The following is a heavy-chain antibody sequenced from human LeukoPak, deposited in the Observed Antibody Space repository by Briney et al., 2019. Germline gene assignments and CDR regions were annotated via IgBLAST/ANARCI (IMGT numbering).Heavy chain of an antibody. J-gene: IGHJ4*02. V-gene: IGHV3-30-3*01. D-gene: IGHD3-16*02. Sequence: PGRSLRLSCAASGFTFSSYAMHWVRQAPGKGLEWVAVISYDGSNKYYADSVKGRFTISRDNSKNTLYLQMNSLRAEDTAVYYCRALPSKSYYFDYWGQGTLVTVSS. CDR1: GFTFSSYA. CDR2: ISYDGSNK. CDR3: RALPSKSYYFDY.